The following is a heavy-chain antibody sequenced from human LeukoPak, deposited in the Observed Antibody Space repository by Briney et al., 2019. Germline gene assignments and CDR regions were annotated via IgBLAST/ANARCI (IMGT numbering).Heavy chain of an antibody. J-gene: IGHJ5*02. CDR1: GYTFTSYG. CDR2: ISAYNGNT. CDR3: ARKAAAGTSWFDP. V-gene: IGHV1-18*01. D-gene: IGHD6-13*01. Sequence: ASEKVSCKASGYTFTSYGISWVRQAPGQGLEWMGWISAYNGNTKYAQKLQGRVTMTTDTSTSTAYMELRSLRSDDTAVYYCARKAAAGTSWFDPWGQGTLVTVSS.